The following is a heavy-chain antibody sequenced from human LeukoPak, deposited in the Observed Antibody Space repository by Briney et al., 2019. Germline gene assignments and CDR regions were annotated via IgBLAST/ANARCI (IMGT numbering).Heavy chain of an antibody. V-gene: IGHV3-30*04. CDR2: ISIDGKTQ. Sequence: GGSLRLSCIASGFTFNTYAMQWVRQAPGKGLEWVAVISIDGKTQYYADSVKGRFTISRDDSKNTLYLEMDSLRDVDTALFYCAREEYGFGLGALDVWGQGTTVTVS. CDR3: AREEYGFGLGALDV. J-gene: IGHJ6*02. CDR1: GFTFNTYA. D-gene: IGHD3-10*01.